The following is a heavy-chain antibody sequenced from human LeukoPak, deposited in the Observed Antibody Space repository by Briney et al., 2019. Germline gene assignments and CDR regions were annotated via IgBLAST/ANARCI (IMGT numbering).Heavy chain of an antibody. D-gene: IGHD3-3*01. CDR3: AKDSYYDFWSGLDY. J-gene: IGHJ4*02. CDR1: GFTFSSYW. CDR2: INTDGSST. V-gene: IGHV3-74*01. Sequence: PGGSLRLSCAASGFTFSSYWMHWVRQAPGKGLVWVSRINTDGSSTSYADSVKGRFTISRDNAKNTLYLQMNSLRAEDTAVYYCAKDSYYDFWSGLDYWGQGTLVTVSS.